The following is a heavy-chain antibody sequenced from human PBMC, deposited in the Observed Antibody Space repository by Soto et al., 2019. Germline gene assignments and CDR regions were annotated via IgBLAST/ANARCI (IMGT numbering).Heavy chain of an antibody. Sequence: QVQLQESGPGLVKPSQTLSLTCSVSGGSISSGYYWTWIRQHPGKGLEWIGYIYYSGNTYYNPSLKSRVTISVDTSKNQFSLKLSSVTAADTAVYYCASTDYVAYYMDVWVQGTTVTVSS. J-gene: IGHJ6*03. D-gene: IGHD3-10*02. V-gene: IGHV4-31*03. CDR3: ASTDYVAYYMDV. CDR2: IYYSGNT. CDR1: GGSISSGYY.